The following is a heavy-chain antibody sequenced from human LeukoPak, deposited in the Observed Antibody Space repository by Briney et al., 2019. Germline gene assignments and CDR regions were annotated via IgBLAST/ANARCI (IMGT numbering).Heavy chain of an antibody. CDR2: IRYDGSNK. V-gene: IGHV3-30*02. CDR3: AKGASSSDYAPH. CDR1: GFTFSSYG. J-gene: IGHJ4*02. D-gene: IGHD3-22*01. Sequence: GGSLRLSCAASGFTFSSYGMHWVRQAPGKGLEWVAFIRYDGSNKYYTDSVKGRFTISRDNSKNTLYLQMNSLRADDTAVYYCAKGASSSDYAPHWGQGALVTVSS.